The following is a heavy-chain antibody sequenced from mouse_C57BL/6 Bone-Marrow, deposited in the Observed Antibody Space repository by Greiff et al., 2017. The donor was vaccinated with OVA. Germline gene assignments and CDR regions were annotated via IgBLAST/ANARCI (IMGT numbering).Heavy chain of an antibody. CDR1: GYTFTDYN. CDR3: ARSHDYDDYAMDY. D-gene: IGHD2-4*01. J-gene: IGHJ4*01. CDR2: INPNNGGT. V-gene: IGHV1-22*01. Sequence: EVQLVESGPELVKPGASVKMSCKASGYTFTDYNMHWVKQSHGKSLEWIGYINPNNGGTSYNQKFKGKATLTVNKSSSTAYMELRSLTSEDSAVYYCARSHDYDDYAMDYWGQGTSVTVSS.